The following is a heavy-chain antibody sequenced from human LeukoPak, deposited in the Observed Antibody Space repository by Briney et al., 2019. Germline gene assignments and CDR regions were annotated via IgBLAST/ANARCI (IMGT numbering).Heavy chain of an antibody. Sequence: SETLSLTCAVYGGSFSGYYWSWIRQPPGKGLEWIGEINHSGSTNYNPPLKSRVTISVDTSKNQFSLKLSSVTAADTAVYYCARSLHLVYALDYWGQGTLVTVSS. J-gene: IGHJ4*02. CDR3: ARSLHLVYALDY. CDR2: INHSGST. CDR1: GGSFSGYY. V-gene: IGHV4-34*01. D-gene: IGHD2/OR15-2a*01.